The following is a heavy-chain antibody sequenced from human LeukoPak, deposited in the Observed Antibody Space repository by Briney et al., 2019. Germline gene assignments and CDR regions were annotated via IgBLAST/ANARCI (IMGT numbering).Heavy chain of an antibody. V-gene: IGHV4-30-2*01. Sequence: SETLSLTCAVSGGSISSGGYSWSWIRQPPGKGLEWIGYIYHSGSTYYNPSLKSRVTISVGRSKNQFSLKLSSVTAADTAVYYCARRVAGGSGYPDAFDIWGQGTMVTVSS. CDR3: ARRVAGGSGYPDAFDI. CDR1: GGSISSGGYS. J-gene: IGHJ3*02. CDR2: IYHSGST. D-gene: IGHD3-22*01.